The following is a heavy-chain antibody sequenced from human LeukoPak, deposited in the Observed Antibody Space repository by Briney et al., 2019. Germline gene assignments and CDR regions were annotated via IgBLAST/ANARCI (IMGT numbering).Heavy chain of an antibody. D-gene: IGHD1-26*01. Sequence: GGSLRLSCAASGFTFSSYSMNWVRQAPGKGLEWVSSTSSSSSYIYYADSVKGRFTISRDNAKNSLYLQMNSLRAEDTAVYYCARDGLVGATLYYFDYWGQGTLVTVSS. V-gene: IGHV3-21*01. CDR3: ARDGLVGATLYYFDY. CDR1: GFTFSSYS. J-gene: IGHJ4*02. CDR2: TSSSSSYI.